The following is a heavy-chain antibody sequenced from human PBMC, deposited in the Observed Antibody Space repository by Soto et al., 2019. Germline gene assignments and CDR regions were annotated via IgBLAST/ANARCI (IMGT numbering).Heavy chain of an antibody. Sequence: VGSLRLSCAASGFTFSSYAMSWVRQAPGKGLEWVSAISGSGGSTYYADSVKGRFTISRDNSKNTLYLQMNSLRAEDTAVYYCAKDRYYYDSSGYLDYWGQGTLVTVSS. CDR3: AKDRYYYDSSGYLDY. CDR1: GFTFSSYA. D-gene: IGHD3-22*01. V-gene: IGHV3-23*01. CDR2: ISGSGGST. J-gene: IGHJ4*02.